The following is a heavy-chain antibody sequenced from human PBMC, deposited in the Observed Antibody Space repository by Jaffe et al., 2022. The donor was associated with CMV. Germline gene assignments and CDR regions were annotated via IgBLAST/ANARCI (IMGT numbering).Heavy chain of an antibody. Sequence: QVQLVESGGGVVQPGRSLRLSCAASGFTFSSYGMHWVRQAPGKGLEWVAVIWYDGSNKYYADSVKGRFTISRDNSKNTLYLQMNSLRAEDTAVYYCARIAVAGTFDIWGQGTMVTVSS. D-gene: IGHD6-19*01. CDR3: ARIAVAGTFDI. CDR2: IWYDGSNK. J-gene: IGHJ3*02. V-gene: IGHV3-33*01. CDR1: GFTFSSYG.